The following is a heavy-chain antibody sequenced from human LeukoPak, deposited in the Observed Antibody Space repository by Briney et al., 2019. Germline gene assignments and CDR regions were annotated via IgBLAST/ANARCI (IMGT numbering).Heavy chain of an antibody. Sequence: GASVKVSCKASGYTFTGYYKHWVRQAPGQGLEWMGWINPNSGGTNYAQKFQGRVTMTRDTSISTAYMELSRLRSDDTAVYYCARDFSGSWFSDLDYWGQGTLVTVSS. D-gene: IGHD6-13*01. V-gene: IGHV1-2*02. CDR2: INPNSGGT. J-gene: IGHJ4*02. CDR1: GYTFTGYY. CDR3: ARDFSGSWFSDLDY.